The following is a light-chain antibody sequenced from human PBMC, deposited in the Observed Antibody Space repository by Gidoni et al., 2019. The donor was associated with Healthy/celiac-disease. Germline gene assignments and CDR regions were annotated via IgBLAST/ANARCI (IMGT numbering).Light chain of an antibody. CDR2: GAS. Sequence: ELVFMHFPDTLSSSPGERATLSCRASQSVSSSYLAWYQQKPGQAPRLLIYGASSRATGSPDRFSGSGSGTDFTLTISRLEPEDFAVYYCQQYSSSPRWTFGQGTKVEIK. CDR1: QSVSSSY. V-gene: IGKV3-20*01. J-gene: IGKJ1*01. CDR3: QQYSSSPRWT.